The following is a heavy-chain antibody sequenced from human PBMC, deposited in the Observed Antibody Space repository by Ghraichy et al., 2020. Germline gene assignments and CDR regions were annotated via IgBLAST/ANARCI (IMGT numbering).Heavy chain of an antibody. CDR3: AKDMEMATIRGGFGY. Sequence: GGSLRLSCAASGFTFDDYTMHWVRQAPGKGLEWVSLISWDGGSTYYADSAKGRFTISRDNSKNSLYLQMNSLRTEDTALYYCAKDMEMATIRGGFGYWGQGTLVTVSS. J-gene: IGHJ4*02. D-gene: IGHD5-24*01. CDR2: ISWDGGST. V-gene: IGHV3-43*01. CDR1: GFTFDDYT.